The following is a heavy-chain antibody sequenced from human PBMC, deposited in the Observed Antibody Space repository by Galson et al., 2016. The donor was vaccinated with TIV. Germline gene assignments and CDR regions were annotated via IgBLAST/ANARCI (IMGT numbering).Heavy chain of an antibody. J-gene: IGHJ4*02. D-gene: IGHD6-25*01. CDR3: ARDTPSLLAAATMDY. CDR2: ISVYNGNT. Sequence: SVKVSCKASGYIFNNFGVSWVRQAPGQGLEWMVWISVYNGNTNYAQSLQGRVTLTTDTSTSTAYMELGSLRSDDTAVYYCARDTPSLLAAATMDYWGQGTLVTVSS. V-gene: IGHV1-18*01. CDR1: GYIFNNFG.